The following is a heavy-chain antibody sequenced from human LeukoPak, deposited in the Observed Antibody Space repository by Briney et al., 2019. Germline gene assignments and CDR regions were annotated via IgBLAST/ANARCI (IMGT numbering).Heavy chain of an antibody. CDR3: AIAYESGSFYRAFAY. V-gene: IGHV3-43*02. CDR1: GFNVAAYA. CDR2: ISRDSDNK. D-gene: IGHD3-10*01. Sequence: GGSLRLSCAASGFNVAAYAMYWVRQPPGKSLEWVSLISRDSDNKYSAASVKGRFTISRDNSKNSLFLQRNSLTTEDTALYYCAIAYESGSFYRAFAYWGQGALVTVSS. J-gene: IGHJ4*02.